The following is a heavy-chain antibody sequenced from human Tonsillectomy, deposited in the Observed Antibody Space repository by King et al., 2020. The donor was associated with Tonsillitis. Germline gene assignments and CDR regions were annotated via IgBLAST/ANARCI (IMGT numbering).Heavy chain of an antibody. D-gene: IGHD2-15*01. CDR1: GNSFNTYW. CDR2: IYPGDSDT. Sequence: QLVQSGAEVKKPGESLKISCEGSGNSFNTYWIGWVRQMPGKGLEWMGIIYPGDSDTRYSPTFQGQGTIPADKSISTAYLQWGSLKASDTAMYYCARRETLGGPGDIWGQGTMVTVSS. CDR3: ARRETLGGPGDI. J-gene: IGHJ3*02. V-gene: IGHV5-51*01.